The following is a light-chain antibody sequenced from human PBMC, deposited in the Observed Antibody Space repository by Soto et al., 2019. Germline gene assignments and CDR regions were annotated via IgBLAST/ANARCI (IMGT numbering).Light chain of an antibody. CDR1: SSDVGSYNL. V-gene: IGLV2-23*02. CDR3: CSYAGSSTV. Sequence: QSVLTQPASVSGAAGQSIRIFCTGTSSDVGSYNLVSWYQQHPGKAPKLMICEVSKRPSGVSNRFSGSKSGNTASLTISGLQAEDEADYYCCSYAGSSTVFGTGTKVTVL. J-gene: IGLJ1*01. CDR2: EVS.